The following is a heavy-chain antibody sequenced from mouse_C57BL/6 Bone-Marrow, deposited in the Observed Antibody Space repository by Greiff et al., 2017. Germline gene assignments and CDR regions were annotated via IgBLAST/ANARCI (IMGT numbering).Heavy chain of an antibody. CDR2: IWRGGST. V-gene: IGHV2-5*01. D-gene: IGHD2-4*01. Sequence: VQVVESGPGLVQPSQSLSITCTVSGFSLTSYGVHWVRQSPGKGLEWLGVIWRGGSTDYNAAFMSRLSITKDNSKSQVFFKMNSLQADDTAIYYCAKKGDYDYDWFAYWGQETLVTVSA. CDR1: GFSLTSYG. CDR3: AKKGDYDYDWFAY. J-gene: IGHJ3*01.